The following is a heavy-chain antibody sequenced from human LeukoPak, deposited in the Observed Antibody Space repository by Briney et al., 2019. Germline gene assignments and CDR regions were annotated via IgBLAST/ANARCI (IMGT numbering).Heavy chain of an antibody. D-gene: IGHD3-22*01. V-gene: IGHV3-30-3*01. CDR3: ARQVGFCSDSTCYFDY. J-gene: IGHJ4*02. CDR2: ISYDGTNK. Sequence: GGSLRLSCAASGFTFSNYAMQWVRQAPGKGLEWVAVISYDGTNKYYADSVKGRFTISRDNSKNILFLQMSSLRADDTAIYYCARQVGFCSDSTCYFDYWGQGALVTVSS. CDR1: GFTFSNYA.